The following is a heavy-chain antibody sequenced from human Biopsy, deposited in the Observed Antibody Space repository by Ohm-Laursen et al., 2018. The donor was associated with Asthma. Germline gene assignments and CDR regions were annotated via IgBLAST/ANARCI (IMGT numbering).Heavy chain of an antibody. D-gene: IGHD2-21*02. CDR1: GDSIDSGDYS. Sequence: TLSLTCPVSGDSIDSGDYSRTWIRQSPGVGLEWIGYIYRNGDTYYNPTLKNRVTISIDRSKNQFSLRLRSVTAADTAVYYCARGWNCGGDCYSLDSWGQGTLVTVSS. J-gene: IGHJ4*02. V-gene: IGHV4-30-2*06. CDR3: ARGWNCGGDCYSLDS. CDR2: IYRNGDT.